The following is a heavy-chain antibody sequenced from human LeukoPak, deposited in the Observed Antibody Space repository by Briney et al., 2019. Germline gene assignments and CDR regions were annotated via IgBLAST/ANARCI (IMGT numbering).Heavy chain of an antibody. Sequence: GGSLRLSCAASGFTFSSYGMPWVRQAPGKGLEWVAVISYDGSNKYYADSVKGRFTISRDNSKNTLYLQMNSLRAEDTAVYYCAKGDTYYYDSSGYPDYWGQGTLVTVSS. J-gene: IGHJ4*02. V-gene: IGHV3-30*18. D-gene: IGHD3-22*01. CDR3: AKGDTYYYDSSGYPDY. CDR1: GFTFSSYG. CDR2: ISYDGSNK.